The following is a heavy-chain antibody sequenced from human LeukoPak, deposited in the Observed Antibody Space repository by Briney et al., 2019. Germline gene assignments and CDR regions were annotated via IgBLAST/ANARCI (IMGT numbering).Heavy chain of an antibody. V-gene: IGHV3-48*03. J-gene: IGHJ3*02. CDR3: ARVVVTANDI. CDR1: GFSFSSYE. D-gene: IGHD2-21*02. Sequence: PGGSLRLSCAASGFSFSSYEMNWVRQAPGKGLEWVSYISSSGTTIYYADSVKGRFTISRDNAKNSLYLQMSNLRAEDMAVYYCARVVVTANDIWGQGTMVTVSS. CDR2: ISSSGTTI.